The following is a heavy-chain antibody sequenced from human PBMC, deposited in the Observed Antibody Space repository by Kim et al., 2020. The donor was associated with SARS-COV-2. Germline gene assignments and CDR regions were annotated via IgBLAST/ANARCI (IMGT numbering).Heavy chain of an antibody. V-gene: IGHV1-18*04. D-gene: IGHD6-13*01. CDR2: ISAYNGNT. CDR1: GYTFTSYG. J-gene: IGHJ5*02. Sequence: ASVKVSCKASGYTFTSYGISWVRQAPGQGLEWMGWISAYNGNTNYAQKLQGRDTMTTDTSTSTAYMELRSLRSDDTAAYYCARDLEAAAGTSWFDPWGQGTLVTVSS. CDR3: ARDLEAAAGTSWFDP.